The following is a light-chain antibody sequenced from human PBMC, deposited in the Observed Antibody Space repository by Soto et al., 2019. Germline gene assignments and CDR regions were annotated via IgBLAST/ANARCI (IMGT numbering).Light chain of an antibody. CDR2: AAS. V-gene: IGKV1-6*01. Sequence: IQMTQSPSSLSASVGDRVTITCRASQDISSDLGWYQQKPGKAPKLLIYAASTLQSGVPSKFSGSGSVTYFTLTISSLQAEDSASYYCLQDHEHLTFGGGTRVEIK. CDR1: QDISSD. J-gene: IGKJ4*01. CDR3: LQDHEHLT.